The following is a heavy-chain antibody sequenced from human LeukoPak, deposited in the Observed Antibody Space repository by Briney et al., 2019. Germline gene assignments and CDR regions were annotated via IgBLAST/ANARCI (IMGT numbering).Heavy chain of an antibody. Sequence: SETLSLTCRVSGASINSGSNYWGWIRQPPGKTLEWIGSIYSSGSTYYNPSLKSRVIIIIDTPKNHFSLKLNSVTAADTAVYYCARSSEGRYYYDSSGYSYFYYYMDVWGKGTTVTISS. CDR3: ARSSEGRYYYDSSGYSYFYYYMDV. J-gene: IGHJ6*03. V-gene: IGHV4-39*07. D-gene: IGHD3-22*01. CDR2: IYSSGST. CDR1: GASINSGSNY.